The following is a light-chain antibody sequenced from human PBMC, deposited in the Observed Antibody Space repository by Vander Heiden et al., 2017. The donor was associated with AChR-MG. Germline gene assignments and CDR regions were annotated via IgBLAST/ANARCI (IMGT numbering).Light chain of an antibody. CDR1: ESLLHSNGYDY. CDR2: LGS. J-gene: IGKJ2*01. V-gene: IGKV2-28*01. CDR3: RQTEQTPHT. Sequence: DIVVTQSPLSLRVTPGEPASISCRSSESLLHSNGYDYLDWYMQKPGQPPHLLVYLGSVRASGVPGRFSGSGSGTDFTLKISRVEAEDVGVYYCRQTEQTPHTFGQGTKLEIK.